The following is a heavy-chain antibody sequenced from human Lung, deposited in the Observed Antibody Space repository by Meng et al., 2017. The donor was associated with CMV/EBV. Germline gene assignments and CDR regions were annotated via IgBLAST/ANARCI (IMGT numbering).Heavy chain of an antibody. V-gene: IGHV3-30*02. D-gene: IGHD1-26*01. CDR2: IGHDGNKK. J-gene: IGHJ4*02. Sequence: GESLKISCAAGGFTFSNYGMHWVRQTPGKGLQWVAFIGHDGNKKFYTDSVRGRFTIDRDNSRNTLLLRMNSLRDEDTAVYYCAKDRGWELRLLVHWGQGALVTGSS. CDR3: AKDRGWELRLLVH. CDR1: GFTFSNYG.